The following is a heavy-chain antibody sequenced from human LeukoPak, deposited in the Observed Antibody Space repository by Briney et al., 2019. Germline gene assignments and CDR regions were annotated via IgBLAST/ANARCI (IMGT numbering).Heavy chain of an antibody. Sequence: GGPLRLSCAASGFTFSSYAMSWVRQAPGKGPEWVSGISASGDSTYYADSVKGRFTISRDNSKNTLYLQMNSLRAEDTAVYSCAKGRIVDYWGQGTLVTVSS. D-gene: IGHD2-15*01. J-gene: IGHJ4*02. CDR2: ISASGDST. V-gene: IGHV3-23*01. CDR1: GFTFSSYA. CDR3: AKGRIVDY.